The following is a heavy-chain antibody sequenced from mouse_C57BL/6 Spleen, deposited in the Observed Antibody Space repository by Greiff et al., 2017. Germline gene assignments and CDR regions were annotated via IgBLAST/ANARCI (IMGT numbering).Heavy chain of an antibody. Sequence: EVKVVESGGDLVKPGGSLKLSCAASGFTFSSSGMSWVRQTPDKRLEWVATISSGGSYTYYPDSVKGRLPISRDNAKTPLYLQMSSLKSEDTAMYYCERRRTLVAPFAYWGQGNLVTVSA. V-gene: IGHV5-6*02. CDR1: GFTFSSSG. D-gene: IGHD1-1*01. J-gene: IGHJ3*01. CDR3: ERRRTLVAPFAY. CDR2: ISSGGSYT.